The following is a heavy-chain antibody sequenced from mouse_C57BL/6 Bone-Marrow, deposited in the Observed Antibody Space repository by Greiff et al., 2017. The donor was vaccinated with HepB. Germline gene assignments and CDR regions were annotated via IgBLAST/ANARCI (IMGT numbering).Heavy chain of an antibody. CDR1: GYTFTSYG. D-gene: IGHD1-1*01. J-gene: IGHJ4*01. CDR3: ARSHYGSSYDAMDY. CDR2: IYPRSGNT. Sequence: VQLQQSGAELARPGASVKLSCKASGYTFTSYGISWVKQRTGQGLEWIGEIYPRSGNTYYNEKFKGKATLTADKSSSTAYMELRSLTSEDSAVYFCARSHYGSSYDAMDYWGQGTAVTVSS. V-gene: IGHV1-81*01.